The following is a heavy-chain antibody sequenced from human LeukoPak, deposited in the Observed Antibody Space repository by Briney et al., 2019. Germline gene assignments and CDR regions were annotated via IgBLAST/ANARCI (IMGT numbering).Heavy chain of an antibody. CDR2: INTDASST. CDR3: AKGYYMDV. Sequence: GGSLRLSCAASVFTFSSYWMHWVRHAPGKGLVWVSHINTDASSTSYADSVKGRFTISRDNAKNTLYLQMNSLTAEDTAVYYCAKGYYMDVWGKGTTVTVSS. J-gene: IGHJ6*03. V-gene: IGHV3-74*01. CDR1: VFTFSSYW.